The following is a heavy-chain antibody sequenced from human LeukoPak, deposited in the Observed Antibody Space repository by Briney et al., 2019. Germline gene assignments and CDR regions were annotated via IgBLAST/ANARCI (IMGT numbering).Heavy chain of an antibody. J-gene: IGHJ3*02. CDR1: GFTFSSYS. Sequence: GGSLRLSCAASGFTFSSYSMNWVRQAPGKGLEWVSSISSSSSYIYYADSVKGRFTISRDNAKNSLYLQMNSLRAEDTAVYYCARDRYYDILTGYYRVLDAFDIWGQGTMVTVSS. CDR3: ARDRYYDILTGYYRVLDAFDI. V-gene: IGHV3-21*01. CDR2: ISSSSSYI. D-gene: IGHD3-9*01.